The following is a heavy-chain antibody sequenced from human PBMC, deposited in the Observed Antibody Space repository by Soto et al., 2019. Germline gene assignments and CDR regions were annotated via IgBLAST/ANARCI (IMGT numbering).Heavy chain of an antibody. CDR3: ARSKGHFDPFDY. J-gene: IGHJ4*02. CDR1: GFTFSSYG. Sequence: GGSLRLSCAASGFTFSSYGMHWVRQAPGKGLEWVAVIWYDGSNKYYADSVKGRFTISRDNSKNTLYLQMNSLRAEDTAVYYCARSKGHFDPFDYWGQGTLVTVSS. D-gene: IGHD3-9*01. CDR2: IWYDGSNK. V-gene: IGHV3-33*01.